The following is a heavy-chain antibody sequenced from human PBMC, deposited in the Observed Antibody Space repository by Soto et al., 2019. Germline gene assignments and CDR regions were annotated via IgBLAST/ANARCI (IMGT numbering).Heavy chain of an antibody. D-gene: IGHD2-2*01. CDR2: IYDSGST. CDR3: ARADIVVVPATMENYYYYYGMDV. Sequence: QLQLQESGPGLVKPSETLSLTCTVSGGSISSSSYYWGWIRQPPGKGLEWSGSIYDSGSTYYNPPLKSRANISVDQSKNQFSLKLSSVTAADTAVYYCARADIVVVPATMENYYYYYGMDVWGQGTTVTVSS. CDR1: GGSISSSSYY. V-gene: IGHV4-39*01. J-gene: IGHJ6*02.